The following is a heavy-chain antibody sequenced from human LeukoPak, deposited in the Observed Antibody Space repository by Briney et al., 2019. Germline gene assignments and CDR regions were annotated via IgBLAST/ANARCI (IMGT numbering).Heavy chain of an antibody. D-gene: IGHD5-12*01. CDR3: ARTSGYDLSPLDY. J-gene: IGHJ4*02. Sequence: SETLSLTCTVSGGSISSGGYYWSWIRQPPGKGLEWIGYIYHSGSTYYNPSLKSRVTISVDRSKNQFSLKLSSVTAADTAVYYCARTSGYDLSPLDYWGQGTLVTVSS. CDR1: GGSISSGGYY. CDR2: IYHSGST. V-gene: IGHV4-30-2*01.